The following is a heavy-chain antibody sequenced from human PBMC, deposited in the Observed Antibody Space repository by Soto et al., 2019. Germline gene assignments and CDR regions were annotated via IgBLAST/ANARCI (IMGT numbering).Heavy chain of an antibody. Sequence: SVKVSCKASGGTFSSYAISWVRQAPGQGLEWMGGIIPIFGTAKYAQKFQGRVTITADKSTSTAYMELSSLRSEDTAVYYCARSSPPLSRITMIVVVPGAFDIWGQGTMVTVSS. CDR1: GGTFSSYA. CDR2: IIPIFGTA. D-gene: IGHD3-22*01. J-gene: IGHJ3*02. CDR3: ARSSPPLSRITMIVVVPGAFDI. V-gene: IGHV1-69*06.